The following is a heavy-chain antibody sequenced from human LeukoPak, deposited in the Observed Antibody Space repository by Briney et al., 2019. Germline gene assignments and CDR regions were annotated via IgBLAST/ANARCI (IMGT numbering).Heavy chain of an antibody. CDR3: ARAFKGDPYDFWSGYQPHDAFDI. CDR1: GGTFSSYA. Sequence: GASVKVSCKASGGTFSSYAISWVRQAPGRGLEWMGGIIPIFGTANYAQKFQGRVTITADESTSTAYMELRSLRSDDTAVYYCARAFKGDPYDFWSGYQPHDAFDIWGQGTMVTVSS. D-gene: IGHD3-3*01. J-gene: IGHJ3*02. CDR2: IIPIFGTA. V-gene: IGHV1-69*01.